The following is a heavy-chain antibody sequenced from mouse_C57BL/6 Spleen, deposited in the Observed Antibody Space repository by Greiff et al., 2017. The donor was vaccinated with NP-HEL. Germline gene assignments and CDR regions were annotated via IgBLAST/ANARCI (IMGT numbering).Heavy chain of an antibody. CDR1: GYAFSSSW. Sequence: VKLLESGPELVKPGASVKISCKASGYAFSSSWMNWVKQRPGKGLEWIGRIYPGDGDTNYNGKFKGKATLTADKSSSTAYMQLSSLTSEDSAVYFCARSPIYYDYFDYWGQGTTLTVSS. CDR3: ARSPIYYDYFDY. V-gene: IGHV1-82*01. J-gene: IGHJ2*01. D-gene: IGHD2-4*01. CDR2: IYPGDGDT.